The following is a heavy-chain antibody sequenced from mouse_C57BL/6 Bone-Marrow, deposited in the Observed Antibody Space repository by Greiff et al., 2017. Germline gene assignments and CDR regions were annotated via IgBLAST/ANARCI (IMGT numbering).Heavy chain of an antibody. V-gene: IGHV5-4*01. J-gene: IGHJ4*01. CDR2: ISDGGSYT. D-gene: IGHD2-14*01. CDR3: ARGYDYYAMDY. CDR1: GFTFSSYA. Sequence: EVQLVESGGGLVKPGGSLKLSCAASGFTFSSYAMSWVRQTPEKRLEWVATISDGGSYTYYPDNVKGRFTISRDNAKNNLYLQMSHLKSEDTAMYYCARGYDYYAMDYWGQGTSVTVSS.